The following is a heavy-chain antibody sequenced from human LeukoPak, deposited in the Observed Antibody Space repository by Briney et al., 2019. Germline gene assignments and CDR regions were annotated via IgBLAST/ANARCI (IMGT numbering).Heavy chain of an antibody. CDR2: IYTSGST. J-gene: IGHJ4*02. D-gene: IGHD3-22*01. Sequence: SETLSLTCTVAGGSISSYYWSWVRQPAGKGLEWIGRIYTSGSTNYNPSLKSRVTMSVDTSKNQFSLKLSSVAAADTAVYSWARDAVKGTYYYDSSGYYYFDYWGQGTLVTVSS. CDR1: GGSISSYY. CDR3: ARDAVKGTYYYDSSGYYYFDY. V-gene: IGHV4-4*07.